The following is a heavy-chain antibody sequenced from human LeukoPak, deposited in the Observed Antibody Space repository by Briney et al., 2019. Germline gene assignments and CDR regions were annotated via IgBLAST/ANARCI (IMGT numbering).Heavy chain of an antibody. CDR1: GGSISSYY. CDR2: IYYSGST. CDR3: ARFDGYYGMDV. Sequence: SETLSLICTVSGGSISSYYWSWIRQPSGKGLEWIGYIYYSGSTNYNPSLKSRVTISVDTSKNQFSLKMSSVTAADTAVYYCARFDGYYGMDVWGKGTTVTVSS. V-gene: IGHV4-59*01. J-gene: IGHJ6*04. D-gene: IGHD5-24*01.